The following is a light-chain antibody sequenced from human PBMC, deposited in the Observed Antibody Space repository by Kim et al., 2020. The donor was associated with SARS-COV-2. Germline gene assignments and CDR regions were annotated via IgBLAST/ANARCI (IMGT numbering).Light chain of an antibody. CDR3: QSYDSRLSGSGV. CDR1: SSNIGAGYD. CDR2: GNS. J-gene: IGLJ1*01. V-gene: IGLV1-40*01. Sequence: SVLTQPPSVSGAPGQRVTISCTGSSSNIGAGYDVHWYQQLPGTAPKLLIYGNSNRPSGVPDRFSGSKSGTSASLAITGLQAEDEADYYCQSYDSRLSGSGVFGTGTKVTVL.